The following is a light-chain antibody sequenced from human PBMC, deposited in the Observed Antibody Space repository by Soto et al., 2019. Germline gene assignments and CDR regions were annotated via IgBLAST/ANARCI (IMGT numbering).Light chain of an antibody. V-gene: IGLV2-14*01. CDR3: SSYTSSSTLYV. CDR1: SSDVGGYNY. J-gene: IGLJ1*01. CDR2: EVS. Sequence: QSVLTQPASVSGSPGQSITLSCTGTSSDVGGYNYVSWYQQHPGKAPKLMIYEVSNRPSGVSNRFSGSKSGNTASLIISGLQAEDEADYYCSSYTSSSTLYVFGSGTKVTVL.